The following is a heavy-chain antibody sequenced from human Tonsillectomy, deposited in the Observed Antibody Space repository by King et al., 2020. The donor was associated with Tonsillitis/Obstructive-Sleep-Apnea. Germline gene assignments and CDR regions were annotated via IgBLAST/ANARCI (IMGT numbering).Heavy chain of an antibody. Sequence: QLQESGPGLVKPSGTLSLTCAVSGDSINSTNWWSWVRQPPGKGLEWIGEIYHSGSTNYNPSLKSRVTISVDKSKNQFSLTLNSVTAADTAVYFCARGTGYCASTNCLGGWFDPWGQGTLVTVSS. CDR3: ARGTGYCASTNCLGGWFDP. CDR2: IYHSGST. V-gene: IGHV4-4*02. CDR1: GDSINSTNW. J-gene: IGHJ5*02. D-gene: IGHD2-2*01.